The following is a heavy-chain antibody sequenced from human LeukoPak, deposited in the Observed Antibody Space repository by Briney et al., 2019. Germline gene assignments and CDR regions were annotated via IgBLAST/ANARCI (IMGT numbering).Heavy chain of an antibody. CDR2: INPTGGST. J-gene: IGHJ3*02. D-gene: IGHD3-10*01. CDR3: LGNAFDI. CDR1: GYTFTSYY. V-gene: IGHV1-46*01. Sequence: ASVKVSCKASGYTFTSYYMHWVRQAPGKGLEWMGLINPTGGSTGYAQKFMELSSLRSEDTAIYYCARDSRRIITMVRGAQMLGNAFDIWGQGTMVTVSS.